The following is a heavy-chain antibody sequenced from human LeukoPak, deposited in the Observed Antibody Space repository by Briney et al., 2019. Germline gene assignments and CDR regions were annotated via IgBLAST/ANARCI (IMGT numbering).Heavy chain of an antibody. CDR2: INWNGGST. D-gene: IGHD1-14*01. V-gene: IGHV3-20*04. J-gene: IGHJ6*03. CDR3: ATTRGPPYNNYYYYMDV. CDR1: GFTFDDYG. Sequence: GGSLRLSCAACGFTFDDYGMRWVRHATGKGLEGVAGINWNGGSTEYADSVKGRFTISRDNANNSLYLQMNSLRAEDTALYYCATTRGPPYNNYYYYMDVWGKGTTVTVSS.